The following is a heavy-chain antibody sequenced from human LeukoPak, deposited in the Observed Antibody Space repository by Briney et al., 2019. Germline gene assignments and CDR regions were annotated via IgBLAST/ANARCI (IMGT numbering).Heavy chain of an antibody. CDR1: GFTFSGYS. J-gene: IGHJ5*02. Sequence: PGGSLRLSCAGSGFTFSGYSLNWVRQAPGKGLEWIGEIFHSGTTRYKASLESRVTMLLDKSKNQFSLRLNSVTAADTAVYFCARLRLSGGSFSVGWFDPWGQGIQVTVSS. D-gene: IGHD1-26*01. CDR3: ARLRLSGGSFSVGWFDP. CDR2: IFHSGTT. V-gene: IGHV4-4*01.